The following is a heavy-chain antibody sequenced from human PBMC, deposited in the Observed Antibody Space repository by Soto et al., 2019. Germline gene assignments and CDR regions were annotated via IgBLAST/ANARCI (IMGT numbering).Heavy chain of an antibody. V-gene: IGHV1-3*01. CDR1: GYTFTSYA. CDR3: VIPYYDILTGEAPFDY. CDR2: INAGNGNT. D-gene: IGHD3-9*01. J-gene: IGHJ4*02. Sequence: ASVKVSCKASGYTFTSYAMHWVRQAPGQRLEWMGWINAGNGNTKYSQKFQGRVTITRDTSASTAYMELSSLRSEDTAVYYCVIPYYDILTGEAPFDYWGQGTLVTVSS.